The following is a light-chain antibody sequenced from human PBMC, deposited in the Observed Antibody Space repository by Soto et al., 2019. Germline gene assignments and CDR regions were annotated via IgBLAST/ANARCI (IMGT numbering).Light chain of an antibody. CDR1: SSDVGGYSY. Sequence: QSVLRQPSSVSGSAGEWIAISCSGTSSDVGGYSYVSWYQQQPGKAPKLVISDVSNRPSRVSDRFSGSKSGNTASLTISWLQTEDEADYYCASYTTSSTYVFGTGTKVT. CDR2: DVS. J-gene: IGLJ1*01. CDR3: ASYTTSSTYV. V-gene: IGLV2-14*01.